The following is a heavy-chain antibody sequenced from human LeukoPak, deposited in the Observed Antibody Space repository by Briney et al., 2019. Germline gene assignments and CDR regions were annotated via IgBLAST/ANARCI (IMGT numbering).Heavy chain of an antibody. D-gene: IGHD4-17*01. CDR1: RFTFSSYS. J-gene: IGHJ4*02. V-gene: IGHV3-21*01. Sequence: GGSLRLSCAASRFTFSSYSMNWVRQAPGKGLEWVSSISSSSSYIYYADSVKGRFTISRDNAKNSLYLQMNSLRAEDTAVYYCARDAVGTVDYWGQGTLVTVSS. CDR3: ARDAVGTVDY. CDR2: ISSSSSYI.